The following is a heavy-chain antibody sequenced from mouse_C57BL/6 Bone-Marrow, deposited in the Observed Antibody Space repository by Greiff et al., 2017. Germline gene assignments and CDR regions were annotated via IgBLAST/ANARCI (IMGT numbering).Heavy chain of an antibody. D-gene: IGHD1-1*01. V-gene: IGHV5-4*03. CDR3: ARRGTTVVAHFDY. J-gene: IGHJ2*01. CDR2: ISDGGSYT. Sequence: EVMLVESGGGLVKPGGSLKLSCAASGFTFSSYAMSWVRQTPEKRLEWVATISDGGSYTYYPDNVKGRFTISRDNAKNNLYLQMSHLKSEDTAMYYCARRGTTVVAHFDYWDRGTTLTVTS. CDR1: GFTFSSYA.